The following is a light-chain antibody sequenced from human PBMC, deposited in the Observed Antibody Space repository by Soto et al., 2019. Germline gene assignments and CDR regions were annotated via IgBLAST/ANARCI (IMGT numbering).Light chain of an antibody. CDR3: QKYNSAPLT. CDR2: AAS. Sequence: DIQMTQSPSSLSASLGDRVTITCRASQGIGVYLAWFQQKPGNVPRLLIYAASTLQSGVPSRFRGSGSGTDFTLTISSLQPEDVATYYCQKYNSAPLTFGGGTKVEIK. CDR1: QGIGVY. V-gene: IGKV1-27*01. J-gene: IGKJ4*01.